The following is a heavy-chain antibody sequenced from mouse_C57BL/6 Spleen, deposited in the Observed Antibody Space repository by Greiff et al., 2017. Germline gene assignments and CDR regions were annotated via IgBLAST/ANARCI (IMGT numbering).Heavy chain of an antibody. CDR2: FHPYNDDT. CDR1: GYTFTTYP. J-gene: IGHJ4*01. D-gene: IGHD1-2*01. CDR3: ARRDNYYGLHAMDY. Sequence: QVQLKESGAELVKPGASVKMSCKASGYTFTTYPIEWMKQNHGKSLEWIGNFHPYNDDTKYNEKFKGKATLTVEKSSSTVYLELSRLTSDDSAVYYCARRDNYYGLHAMDYWGQGTSVTVSS. V-gene: IGHV1-47*01.